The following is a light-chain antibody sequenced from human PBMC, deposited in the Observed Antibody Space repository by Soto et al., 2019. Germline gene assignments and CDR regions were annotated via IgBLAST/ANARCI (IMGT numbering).Light chain of an antibody. V-gene: IGLV2-8*01. J-gene: IGLJ3*02. CDR2: EVN. CDR3: NSYADSDNWV. CDR1: SSDVGGYNY. Sequence: QSVLTQPPSASGSPGQSVTISCTGTSSDVGGYNYVSWYQHHPGKAPKLMIYEVNKRPSGVPDRFSGSKSGNTASLTVSGLQAEDEAYYYCNSYADSDNWVFGGGTKLTVL.